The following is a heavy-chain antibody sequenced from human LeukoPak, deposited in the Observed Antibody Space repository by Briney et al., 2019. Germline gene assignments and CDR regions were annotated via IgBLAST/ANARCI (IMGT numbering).Heavy chain of an antibody. Sequence: SVKVSCKASGGTFSSYTISWVRQAPGQGLEWMGRIIPILGTANYAQKFQGRVTITADKSTSTAYMELSSLRSEDTAVYYCARWSGDSRTRDFDYWGQGTLVTVSS. CDR2: IIPILGTA. D-gene: IGHD3-22*01. J-gene: IGHJ4*02. CDR3: ARWSGDSRTRDFDY. V-gene: IGHV1-69*08. CDR1: GGTFSSYT.